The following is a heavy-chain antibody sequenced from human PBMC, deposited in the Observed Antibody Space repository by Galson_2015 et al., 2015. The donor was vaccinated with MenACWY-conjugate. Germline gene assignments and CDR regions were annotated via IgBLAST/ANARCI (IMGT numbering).Heavy chain of an antibody. V-gene: IGHV3-23*01. CDR3: ARHMGPSANSYWYGVDY. CDR1: GFAFSGYA. J-gene: IGHJ4*02. D-gene: IGHD3-10*01. CDR2: INVSGGST. Sequence: SLRLSCAGSGFAFSGYAMTWVRQAPGKGLEWVSTINVSGGSTQYADFVRGRVTISRDNSRNTVYLQMNSLRDDDTAVYYCARHMGPSANSYWYGVDYWRRGTLVTVSS.